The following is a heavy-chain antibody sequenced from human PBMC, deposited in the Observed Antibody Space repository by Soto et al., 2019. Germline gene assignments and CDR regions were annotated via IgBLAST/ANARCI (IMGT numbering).Heavy chain of an antibody. V-gene: IGHV4-34*01. CDR1: GGSFSGYY. Sequence: QVHLQQWGAGLLKPSETLSLTCAVYGGSFSGYYWNWIRQPPGKGLAWIGEISHSGSTNYNPSLNIRVSISEGTSNNQFSLKLTSVTAADTAVYYCARGRGDGYNQGWYFDLWGRGTLVTVSS. D-gene: IGHD3-10*01. J-gene: IGHJ2*01. CDR3: ARGRGDGYNQGWYFDL. CDR2: ISHSGST.